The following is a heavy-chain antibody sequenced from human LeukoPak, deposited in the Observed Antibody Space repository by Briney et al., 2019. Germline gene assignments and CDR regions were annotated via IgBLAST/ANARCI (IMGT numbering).Heavy chain of an antibody. J-gene: IGHJ4*02. CDR3: ARVGSGSGSYFDY. V-gene: IGHV3-23*01. Sequence: PGGSLRLSCAASGFTFSSYAMSWVRQAPGKGLEWVSAISGSGGSTYYADSVKGRFTISRDNSKNTLYLQMNSLRAGDTAVYYCARVGSGSGSYFDYWGQGTLVTVSS. D-gene: IGHD3-10*01. CDR1: GFTFSSYA. CDR2: ISGSGGST.